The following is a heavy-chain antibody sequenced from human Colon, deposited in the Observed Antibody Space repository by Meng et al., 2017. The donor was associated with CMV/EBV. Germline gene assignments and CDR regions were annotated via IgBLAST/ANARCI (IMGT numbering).Heavy chain of an antibody. J-gene: IGHJ5*02. CDR1: GFSLSNYG. Sequence: GESLKISCAIFGFSLSNYGMHWVRQVPGKGLEWVAFIRHDETSKYYGEAVRGRFTISRDTSKNTVDLQIDSLRPEDTAVYYCARDGLWEGKIEGVPGADAWGQGTLVTVSS. CDR2: IRHDETSK. D-gene: IGHD1-26*01. V-gene: IGHV3-30*02. CDR3: ARDGLWEGKIEGVPGADA.